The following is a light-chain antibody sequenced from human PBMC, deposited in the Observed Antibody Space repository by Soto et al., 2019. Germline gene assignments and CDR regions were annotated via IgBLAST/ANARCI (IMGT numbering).Light chain of an antibody. CDR2: GAS. Sequence: EIVLAQSPDTLSLSPGERATLSCRTSQSMSTNYLAWYQQKSGQPPRLLIYGASIRATGIPDRFSGSGSGTDFNLTISRLEPEDFAVYYCHQYDSSPLTFGGGPRWRSN. J-gene: IGKJ4*01. V-gene: IGKV3-20*01. CDR3: HQYDSSPLT. CDR1: QSMSTNY.